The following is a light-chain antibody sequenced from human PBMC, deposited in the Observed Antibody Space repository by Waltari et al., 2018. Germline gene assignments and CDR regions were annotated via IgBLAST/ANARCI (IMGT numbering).Light chain of an antibody. Sequence: SYELTQPSSVSVSPGQTARITCSGDVLAKKYARWFQQKPGQAPVLVISKDSERPSGTPVRFSGPTSGTTVTLTISGAQVEDEADYYCFSAADNNLWVFGGGTKLTVL. CDR2: KDS. CDR3: FSAADNNLWV. CDR1: VLAKKY. J-gene: IGLJ3*02. V-gene: IGLV3-27*01.